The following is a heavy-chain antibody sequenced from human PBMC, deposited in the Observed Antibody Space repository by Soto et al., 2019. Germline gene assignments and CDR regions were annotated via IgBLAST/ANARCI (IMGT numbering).Heavy chain of an antibody. CDR1: GGSISSYY. J-gene: IGHJ5*02. Sequence: QVQLQESGPGLVKPSETLSLTCTVSGGSISSYYWSWIRQPPGKGLEWIGYIYYSGSTNYNPSLRSRVTISVHTSKNQFSLKLSSVTAADTAVYYCAREANWFAPWGQGTLVTVSS. V-gene: IGHV4-59*01. CDR3: AREANWFAP. CDR2: IYYSGST.